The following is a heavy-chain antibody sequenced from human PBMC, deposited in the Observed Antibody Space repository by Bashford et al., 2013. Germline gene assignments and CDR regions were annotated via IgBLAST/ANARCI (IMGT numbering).Heavy chain of an antibody. D-gene: IGHD3-16*01. V-gene: IGHV4-59*08. Sequence: WIRQPPGKGLEWIGYISYSGTTKYNPSLKSRVTTSLDTSKNQFSLELTSVTAADTAVYYCARGGSLAGGNWLDPWGQGTLVTVSS. CDR3: ARGGSLAGGNWLDP. CDR2: ISYSGTT. J-gene: IGHJ5*02.